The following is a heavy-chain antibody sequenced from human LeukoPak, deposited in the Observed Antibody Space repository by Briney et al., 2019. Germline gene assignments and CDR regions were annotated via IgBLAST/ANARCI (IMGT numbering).Heavy chain of an antibody. CDR3: AKDADYGDYVAYNNWFDP. CDR1: RFTFSSYA. J-gene: IGHJ5*02. CDR2: ICGSGGST. V-gene: IGHV3-23*01. Sequence: GGSLRLSCAASRFTFSSYAMSWVRQAAGKGLEWVSAICGSGGSTYYADSVKGRFTISRDNSKNTLYLQMNSLRAEDTAVYYCAKDADYGDYVAYNNWFDPWGQGTLVTVSS. D-gene: IGHD4-17*01.